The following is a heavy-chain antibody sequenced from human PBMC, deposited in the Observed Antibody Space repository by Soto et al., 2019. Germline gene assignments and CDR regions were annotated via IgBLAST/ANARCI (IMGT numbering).Heavy chain of an antibody. CDR2: ISGTAGTI. D-gene: IGHD3-10*01. J-gene: IGHJ6*02. V-gene: IGHV3-11*01. CDR1: GITFSDHY. CDR3: ARAPYYCSGTYYYYALDV. Sequence: PGGSLRLSCEASGITFSDHYMTWIRQATGKGLEWISYISGTAGTIYYADSVKGRFTIARDNAKNSLFLQLTSLTAEDTAVYYCARAPYYCSGTYYYYALDVWGQGTTVTVSS.